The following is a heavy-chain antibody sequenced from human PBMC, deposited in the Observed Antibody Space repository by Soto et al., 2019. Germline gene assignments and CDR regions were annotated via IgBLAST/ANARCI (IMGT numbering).Heavy chain of an antibody. V-gene: IGHV5-51*01. CDR3: ARHYDTTSPFDI. CDR2: ISPGNSDT. CDR1: GYRFTTYW. D-gene: IGHD3-22*01. Sequence: PGESLKISCQGSGYRFTTYWIGWVRQMPGKGLEWMGIISPGNSDTRYSPSFQGQVTISADKSVGTAYLQWSSLKASDTAIYYCARHYDTTSPFDIWGQGTMVTVSS. J-gene: IGHJ3*02.